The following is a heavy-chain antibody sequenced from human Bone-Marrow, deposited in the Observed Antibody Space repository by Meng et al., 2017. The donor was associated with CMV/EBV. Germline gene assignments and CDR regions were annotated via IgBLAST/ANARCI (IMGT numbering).Heavy chain of an antibody. Sequence: SLKISCAASGFTFDDYAMHWVRQAPGKGLEWVSGISWNSNSIGYADSVKGRFTISRNNAKNSLYLQMNSLRADDTAVYYCAKDFGYKGMDVWGQGTTVTVS. CDR3: AKDFGYKGMDV. D-gene: IGHD3-10*01. J-gene: IGHJ6*02. CDR1: GFTFDDYA. CDR2: ISWNSNSI. V-gene: IGHV3-9*01.